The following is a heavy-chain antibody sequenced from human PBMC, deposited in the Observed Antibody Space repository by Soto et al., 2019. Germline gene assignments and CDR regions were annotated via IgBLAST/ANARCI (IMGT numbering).Heavy chain of an antibody. V-gene: IGHV3-53*01. Sequence: LSLSCTASGFTITSNYFTWVRQAPGQGLEWVSLIYSGGFAYYADSFKGRFTISRDNSKNTVYLQMNSLRADDTAVYYCARGIDFAYSYGYEGFDYSGQGALVTVSS. CDR3: ARGIDFAYSYGYEGFDY. D-gene: IGHD5-18*01. J-gene: IGHJ4*02. CDR1: GFTITSNY. CDR2: IYSGGFA.